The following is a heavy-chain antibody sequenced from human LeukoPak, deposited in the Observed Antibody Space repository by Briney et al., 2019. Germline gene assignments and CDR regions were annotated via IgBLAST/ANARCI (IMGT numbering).Heavy chain of an antibody. J-gene: IGHJ3*02. V-gene: IGHV4-31*03. CDR1: GGSISSGDYY. CDR3: AGLTMTDAFDI. Sequence: SETLSLTCTVSGGSISSGDYYWSWIRQHPGKGLEWIGYIYYSGSTYDNPSLKSRVTISVDTSKNQFSLKLSSVTAADTAVYYCAGLTMTDAFDIWGQGTMVTVSS. CDR2: IYYSGST. D-gene: IGHD3-22*01.